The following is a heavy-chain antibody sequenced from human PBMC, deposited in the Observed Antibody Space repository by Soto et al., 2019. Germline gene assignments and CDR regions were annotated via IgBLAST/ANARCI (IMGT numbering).Heavy chain of an antibody. V-gene: IGHV4-31*02. J-gene: IGHJ5*02. CDR3: ARGLNLGDNWFDP. D-gene: IGHD5-12*01. Sequence: WTWIRQHPGKGLEWIGYIYFSGSTYYNPSLNSRLTISVDTSKNQFSLKLSSVTAADTAVYYCARGLNLGDNWFDPWGQGTXXXVSS. CDR2: IYFSGST.